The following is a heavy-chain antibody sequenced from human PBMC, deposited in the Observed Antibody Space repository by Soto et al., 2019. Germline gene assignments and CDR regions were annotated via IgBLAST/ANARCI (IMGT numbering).Heavy chain of an antibody. CDR1: GYSFSNNG. CDR2: INGDNGNT. Sequence: HVQLVQSGAEVKKPGASVKVSCQASGYSFSNNGISWGRQAPGQGFEWKGWINGDNGNTNYAQKFQGRVTMTTDTATSTAYMELRSMRSYDTAVYYCARDLGYGDYGTDFWGQGTLVTVSS. J-gene: IGHJ4*02. CDR3: ARDLGYGDYGTDF. D-gene: IGHD4-17*01. V-gene: IGHV1-18*04.